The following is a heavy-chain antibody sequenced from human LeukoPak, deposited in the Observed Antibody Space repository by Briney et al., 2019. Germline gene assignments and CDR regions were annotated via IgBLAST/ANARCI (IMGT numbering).Heavy chain of an antibody. V-gene: IGHV3-74*01. D-gene: IGHD1-7*01. CDR3: ARASNRNSINFDY. CDR1: GFTFSSYW. Sequence: PGGSLRLSCAASGFTFSSYWVHWVRQAPGKGLGWVSRLNSDGSSTSYADSVKGRFTISRDNAETTLHLQMNNLSAEDTAVYYCARASNRNSINFDYWGQGALVTVSS. J-gene: IGHJ4*02. CDR2: LNSDGSST.